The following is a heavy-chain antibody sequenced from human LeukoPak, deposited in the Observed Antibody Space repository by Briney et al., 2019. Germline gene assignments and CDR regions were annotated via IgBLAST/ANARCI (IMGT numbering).Heavy chain of an antibody. Sequence: GGSLGLSCAASGFTFSSYTMPWVRQAPGKGLEWVAVVSYDESNKYYADSVKGRFTISRDNSKNTLYLQMKSLRAEDTAVYYCAREEIPGWYADWGQGTLVTVSS. CDR3: AREEIPGWYAD. J-gene: IGHJ4*02. CDR2: VSYDESNK. V-gene: IGHV3-30-3*01. CDR1: GFTFSSYT. D-gene: IGHD6-19*01.